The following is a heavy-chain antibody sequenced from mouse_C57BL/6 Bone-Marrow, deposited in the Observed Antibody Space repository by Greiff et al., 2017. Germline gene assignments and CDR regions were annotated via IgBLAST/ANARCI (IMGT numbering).Heavy chain of an antibody. J-gene: IGHJ3*01. CDR3: ASEGGAY. V-gene: IGHV2-6*01. CDR2: IWGVGST. CDR1: GFSLTSYG. Sequence: VQGVESGPGLVAPSQSLSITCTVSGFSLTSYGVDWVRQSPGKGLEWLGVIWGVGSTNYTSALKSRLSNSKDNAKSQVFLKMNSLQTDDTAMYYCASEGGAYWGQGTLVTVSA.